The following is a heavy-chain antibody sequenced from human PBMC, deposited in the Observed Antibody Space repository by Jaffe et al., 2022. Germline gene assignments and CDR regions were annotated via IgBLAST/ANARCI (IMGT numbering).Heavy chain of an antibody. J-gene: IGHJ2*01. CDR1: GYTFTSYG. Sequence: QIQLVQSGTEVKKPGASVKVSCKASGYTFTSYGITWVRQAPGQGLEWMGWISAYNGNTNYAQKFQGRVTMTTDTSANTAYMELRSLRSDDTAVYYCARGGTFFSVTTDWYFDLWGRGTLVTVSS. V-gene: IGHV1-18*01. CDR2: ISAYNGNT. D-gene: IGHD4-17*01. CDR3: ARGGTFFSVTTDWYFDL.